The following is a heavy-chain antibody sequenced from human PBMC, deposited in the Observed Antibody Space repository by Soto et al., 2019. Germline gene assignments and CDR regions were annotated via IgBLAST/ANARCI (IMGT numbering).Heavy chain of an antibody. D-gene: IGHD2-15*01. Sequence: GGSLRLSCAASGFTFSSYSMNWVRQAPGKGLEWVSYISSSSSTIYYADSVKGRFTISRDNAKNSLYLQMNSLRAEDTAVYYCARDFYCSGGSCYADDAFDIWGRGTMVTVSS. CDR1: GFTFSSYS. J-gene: IGHJ3*02. V-gene: IGHV3-48*01. CDR3: ARDFYCSGGSCYADDAFDI. CDR2: ISSSSSTI.